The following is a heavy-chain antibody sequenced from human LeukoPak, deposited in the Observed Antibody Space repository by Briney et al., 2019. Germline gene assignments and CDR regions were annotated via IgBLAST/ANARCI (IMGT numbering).Heavy chain of an antibody. CDR1: GFTFSSHD. CDR3: ARDGVAYCGGDCYPPFDY. V-gene: IGHV3-33*01. CDR2: IWYDGSNK. J-gene: IGHJ4*02. D-gene: IGHD2-21*02. Sequence: PGRSLRLSCAASGFTFSSHDMHWVRQAPGKGLEWVAVIWYDGSNKYCADSVKGRFTISRDNSKNTLYLQMNSLRAEDTAVYYCARDGVAYCGGDCYPPFDYWGQGTLVTVSS.